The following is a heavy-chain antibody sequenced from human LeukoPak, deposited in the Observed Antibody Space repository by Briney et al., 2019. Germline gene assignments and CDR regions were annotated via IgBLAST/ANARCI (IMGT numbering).Heavy chain of an antibody. CDR3: VRVHGGGY. V-gene: IGHV3-74*01. J-gene: IGHJ4*02. D-gene: IGHD3-16*01. CDR1: GNYW. Sequence: PGGSLRLSCAASGNYWMHWVCQAPGKGLVWVSHINSDGSWTSYADSVKGRFTISKDDSKNTLSLQMSSLRDEDTAVYYCVRVHGGGYWGQGTLVTVSS. CDR2: INSDGSWT.